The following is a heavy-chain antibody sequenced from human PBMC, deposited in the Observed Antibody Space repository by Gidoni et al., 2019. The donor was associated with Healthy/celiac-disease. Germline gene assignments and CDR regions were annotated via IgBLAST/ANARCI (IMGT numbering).Heavy chain of an antibody. D-gene: IGHD3-22*01. CDR1: GFTFSSYS. CDR3: AKDPTYYYDSSGPALGYFDY. CDR2: ISGSGGST. Sequence: EVQLLESGGGLVQPGGSLGLSCAASGFTFSSYSMSWVRQAPGKGLEWVSAISGSGGSTYYADSVKGRFTISRDNSKNTLYLQMNSLRAEDTAVYYCAKDPTYYYDSSGPALGYFDYWGQGTLVTVSS. J-gene: IGHJ4*02. V-gene: IGHV3-23*01.